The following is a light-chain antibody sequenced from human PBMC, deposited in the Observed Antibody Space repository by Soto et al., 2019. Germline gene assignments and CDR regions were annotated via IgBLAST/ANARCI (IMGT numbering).Light chain of an antibody. Sequence: LTQPPSASGTPGQRVSISCSGSSSNIGSEAVNWFQHLPGTTPKLLIYGDYQRPSGVPGRFSGSRSGTSASLAISGLQSQDEADYYCAAWDYSLNAYVFGTGTKVTVL. CDR3: AAWDYSLNAYV. CDR1: SSNIGSEA. CDR2: GDY. J-gene: IGLJ1*01. V-gene: IGLV1-44*01.